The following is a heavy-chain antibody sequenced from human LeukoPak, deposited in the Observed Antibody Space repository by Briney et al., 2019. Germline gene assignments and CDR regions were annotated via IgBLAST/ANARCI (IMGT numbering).Heavy chain of an antibody. CDR3: ARDSXNSTLTPY. CDR2: IYYSGST. D-gene: IGHD1-14*01. CDR1: GGSISSGGYY. V-gene: IGHV4-31*03. J-gene: IGHJ4*02. Sequence: SQTLSLTCTVSGGSISSGGYYWSWIRQHPGKGLEWIGYIYYSGSTYYNPSLKSRVTISVDTSKNQFSLKLSSVTAADTAVYXCARDSXNSTLTPYWGQGTLVTVSS.